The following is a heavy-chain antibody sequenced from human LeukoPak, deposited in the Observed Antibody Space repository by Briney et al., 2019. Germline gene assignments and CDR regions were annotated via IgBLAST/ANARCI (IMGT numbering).Heavy chain of an antibody. CDR3: ARDRTASNRGSFDY. V-gene: IGHV3-30-3*01. Sequence: GGSLRLSCAASGFTFSSYAMNWVRQAPGKGLEWVAVISYDGSNKYYADSVKGRFTISRDNAKNSPYLQMNSLRAEDTAVYYCARDRTASNRGSFDYWGQGTLVTVSS. J-gene: IGHJ4*02. D-gene: IGHD3-16*01. CDR2: ISYDGSNK. CDR1: GFTFSSYA.